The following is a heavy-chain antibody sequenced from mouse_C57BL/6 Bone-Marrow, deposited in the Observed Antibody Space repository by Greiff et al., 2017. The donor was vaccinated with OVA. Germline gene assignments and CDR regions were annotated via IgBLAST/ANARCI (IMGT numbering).Heavy chain of an antibody. V-gene: IGHV5-4*03. CDR2: ISDGGSYT. CDR3: VWPYYYGSSFSMDY. Sequence: DVMLVESGGGLVKPGGSLKLSCAASGFTFSSYAMSWVRQTPEKRLEWVATISDGGSYTYYPDNVKGRFTISRDNAKNNLYLQMSHLKSEDTAMYYCVWPYYYGSSFSMDYWGQGTSVTVSS. J-gene: IGHJ4*01. CDR1: GFTFSSYA. D-gene: IGHD1-1*01.